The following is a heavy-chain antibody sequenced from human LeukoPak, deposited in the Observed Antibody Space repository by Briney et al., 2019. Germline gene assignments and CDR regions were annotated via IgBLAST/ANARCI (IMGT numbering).Heavy chain of an antibody. D-gene: IGHD3-22*01. J-gene: IGHJ5*02. CDR2: ISHGGST. V-gene: IGHV4-38-2*01. CDR1: DYSISSGYY. CDR3: ARGYYDSSGYHNWFDP. Sequence: ASETLSLTCAVSDYSISSGYYWGWIRQPPGKGLEWVGSISHGGSTHYNASLKSRVTISVDTSKTQFSLKLSSVTAADTAVYYCARGYYDSSGYHNWFDPWGQGTLVTVSS.